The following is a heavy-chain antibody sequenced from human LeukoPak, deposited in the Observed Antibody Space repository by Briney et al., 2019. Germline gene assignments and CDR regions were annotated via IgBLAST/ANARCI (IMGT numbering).Heavy chain of an antibody. CDR3: AKGPSTDWFFDL. Sequence: GGSLRLSCAASGFTFDDYAMHWVRQTPGEGLEWVSGISSDSAIIGQAHSVQGRFTISRDNAQNSLYLQMNSLRPEDTALYYCAKGPSTDWFFDLWGRGTLVTVSS. V-gene: IGHV3-9*01. CDR2: ISSDSAII. J-gene: IGHJ2*01. CDR1: GFTFDDYA.